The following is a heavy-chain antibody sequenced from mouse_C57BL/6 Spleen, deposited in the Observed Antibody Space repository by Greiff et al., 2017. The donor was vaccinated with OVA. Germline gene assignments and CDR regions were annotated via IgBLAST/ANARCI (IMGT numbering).Heavy chain of an antibody. D-gene: IGHD4-1*01. CDR3: ATSSWDAWYFDV. V-gene: IGHV7-3*01. J-gene: IGHJ1*03. Sequence: EVQLVESGGGLVQPGGSLSLSCAASGFTFTDYYMSWVRQPPGKALEWLGFIRNTANGYTTEYNASVKGRFTISRDNSQSILYLQMNALRAEDSATFYCATSSWDAWYFDVWGTGTTVTVSS. CDR1: GFTFTDYY. CDR2: IRNTANGYTT.